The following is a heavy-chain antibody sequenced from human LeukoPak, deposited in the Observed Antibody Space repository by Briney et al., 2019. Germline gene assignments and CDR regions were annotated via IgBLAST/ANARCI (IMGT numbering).Heavy chain of an antibody. CDR3: AREDYDFWGGYYSKVNFDY. Sequence: GGSLRLSCAASGFTFSSYSMNWVRQAPGKGLEWVSSISSSSSYIYYADSVKGRFTISRDNAKNSLYLQMNSLRAEDTAVYYCAREDYDFWGGYYSKVNFDYWGQGTLVTVSS. J-gene: IGHJ4*02. D-gene: IGHD3-3*01. V-gene: IGHV3-21*01. CDR2: ISSSSSYI. CDR1: GFTFSSYS.